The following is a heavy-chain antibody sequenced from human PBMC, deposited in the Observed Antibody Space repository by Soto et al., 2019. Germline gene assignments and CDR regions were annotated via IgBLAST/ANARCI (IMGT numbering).Heavy chain of an antibody. Sequence: ASVKVSCKASGYSFTTYYLHWVRQAPGQGFEWVGVINPSGGSTTYAQKFQGRVTMTRDTSKSTVYMELTSLRSEDTAVYYCAREVIGNYYGMDVWGQGTTVTVS. CDR3: AREVIGNYYGMDV. V-gene: IGHV1-46*01. D-gene: IGHD4-4*01. CDR1: GYSFTTYY. CDR2: INPSGGST. J-gene: IGHJ6*02.